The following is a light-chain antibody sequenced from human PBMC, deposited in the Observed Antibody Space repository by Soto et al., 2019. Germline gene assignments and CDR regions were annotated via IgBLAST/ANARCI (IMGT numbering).Light chain of an antibody. CDR3: QQRSNWPPIT. V-gene: IGKV3-11*01. Sequence: VLTQSPCPLSWSPGERATVSWRASQTVSNNYLAWYQKKPGQAPRLLIYGASNRATGIPARFSGSGSGTDFTLTISSLEPEDFAVYYCQQRSNWPPITFGQGTRLEIK. CDR2: GAS. CDR1: QTVSNNY. J-gene: IGKJ5*01.